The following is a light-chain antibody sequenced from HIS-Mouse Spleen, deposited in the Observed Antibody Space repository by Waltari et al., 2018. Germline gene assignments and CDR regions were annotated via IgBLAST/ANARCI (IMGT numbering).Light chain of an antibody. CDR1: SSNIGSNY. CDR3: AAWDDSLSGPWV. V-gene: IGLV1-47*01. Sequence: QSVLTQPPSASGTPGQRVTISCSGSSSNIGSNYVYWYQQLPGTAPKLLIYRNSPRPAGVPDRFSGSKSGTSASLAISGLRSEDEADYYCAAWDDSLSGPWVFGGGTKLTVL. J-gene: IGLJ3*02. CDR2: RNS.